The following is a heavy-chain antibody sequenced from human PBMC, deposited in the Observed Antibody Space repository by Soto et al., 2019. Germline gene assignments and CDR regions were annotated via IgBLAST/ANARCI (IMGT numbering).Heavy chain of an antibody. J-gene: IGHJ3*02. D-gene: IGHD3-3*01. CDR2: IVVGSGNT. V-gene: IGHV1-58*01. CDR3: AAVFYDFWSGKMNADAFDI. Sequence: ASVKVSCKASGFTFTSSAVQWVRQARGQRLEWIGWIVVGSGNTNYAQKFQERVTITRDMSTSTAYMELSSLRSEDTAVYYCAAVFYDFWSGKMNADAFDIWGQGTMVTVSS. CDR1: GFTFTSSA.